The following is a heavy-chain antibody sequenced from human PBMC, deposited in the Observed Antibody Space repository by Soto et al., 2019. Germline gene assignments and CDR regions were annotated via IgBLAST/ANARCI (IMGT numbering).Heavy chain of an antibody. J-gene: IGHJ4*02. V-gene: IGHV4-59*08. Sequence: SETLSVTCTVSGGSISSYYGSWIRQPPGRGLEWNGFIYYAGSTKYTPSLNSRVTISVDTSKNQFSLTVTSVTAADTAVYYCARLIVATETFDYWGQGTLVTVSS. CDR3: ARLIVATETFDY. D-gene: IGHD5-12*01. CDR2: IYYAGST. CDR1: GGSISSYY.